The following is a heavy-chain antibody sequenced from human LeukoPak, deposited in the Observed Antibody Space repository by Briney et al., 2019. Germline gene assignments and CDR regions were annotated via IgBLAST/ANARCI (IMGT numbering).Heavy chain of an antibody. CDR3: ARVYWGGRGDFDY. D-gene: IGHD7-27*01. Sequence: PSETLSPTCAVYGGSFSGYYWSWIRQPPGKGLEWIGEINHSGSTNYNPSLKSRVTISVDTSKNQFSLKLRSVTAADTAVYYCARVYWGGRGDFDYWGQGTLVTVSS. CDR1: GGSFSGYY. V-gene: IGHV4-34*01. J-gene: IGHJ4*02. CDR2: INHSGST.